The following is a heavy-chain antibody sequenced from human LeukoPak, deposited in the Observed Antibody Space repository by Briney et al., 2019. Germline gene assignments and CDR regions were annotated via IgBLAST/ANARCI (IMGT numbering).Heavy chain of an antibody. CDR3: AREDSSRFEDLYHDYYYMDV. J-gene: IGHJ6*03. D-gene: IGHD6-13*01. V-gene: IGHV3-48*03. CDR2: ISSSGSTI. Sequence: GGSLRLSCAASGFTFSSYEMNWVRQAPGKGLEWVSYISSSGSTIYHADSVKGRFTISRDNAKNSLYLQINSLRAEDTAVYYCAREDSSRFEDLYHDYYYMDVWGKGTTVTVSS. CDR1: GFTFSSYE.